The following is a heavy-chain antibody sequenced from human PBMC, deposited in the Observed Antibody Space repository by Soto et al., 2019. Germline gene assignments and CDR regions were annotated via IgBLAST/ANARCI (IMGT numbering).Heavy chain of an antibody. CDR2: ISGSGGST. D-gene: IGHD1-1*01. CDR3: ARQGTNCNRRNWYFDL. V-gene: IGHV3-23*01. Sequence: EVQLLESGGGLVQPGGSLRLSCAASGFTFSSYAMSWVRQAPGKGLEWVSAISGSGGSTYYADSVKGRFTISRDNSKNTLYLQMNSLRAEDTDVYYCARQGTNCNRRNWYFDLWGRGTLVTVSS. J-gene: IGHJ2*01. CDR1: GFTFSSYA.